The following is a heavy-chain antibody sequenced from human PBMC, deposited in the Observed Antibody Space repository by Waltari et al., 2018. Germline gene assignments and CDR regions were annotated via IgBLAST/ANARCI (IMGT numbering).Heavy chain of an antibody. CDR3: TAGATCGY. V-gene: IGHV3-49*04. CDR1: GFNFGDYA. CDR2: IRSKAYGGKT. Sequence: EVQLVESGGGLVQPGRSLRLSCTTSGFNFGDYAMTWVRQAPGKGLEWVGFIRSKAYGGKTEYAASVKGRFTISRDDSKSIAYLQMNSLKTEDTAVYYCTAGATCGYWGQGTLVTVSS. J-gene: IGHJ4*02. D-gene: IGHD1-26*01.